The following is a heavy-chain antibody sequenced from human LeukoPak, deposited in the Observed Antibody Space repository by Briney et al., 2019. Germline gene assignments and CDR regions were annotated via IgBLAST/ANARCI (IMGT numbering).Heavy chain of an antibody. CDR2: IYTSGST. D-gene: IGHD3-22*01. J-gene: IGHJ5*02. Sequence: SETLSLTCTVSGGSISSYCWSWIRQPAGKGLEWIGRIYTSGSTNYNPSLKSRVTMSVDTSKNQFSLKLSSVTAADTAVYYCASSTYYYDSSGFPSWGQGTRVTVSS. CDR3: ASSTYYYDSSGFPS. CDR1: GGSISSYC. V-gene: IGHV4-4*07.